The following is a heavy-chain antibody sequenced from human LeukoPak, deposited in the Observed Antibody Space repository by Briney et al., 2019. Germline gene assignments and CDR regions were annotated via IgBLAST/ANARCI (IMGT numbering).Heavy chain of an antibody. CDR2: IYYSGST. Sequence: PSETPSLTCTVSGGSISSSSYYWGWIRQPPGKGLEWIGSIYYSGSTYYNPSLKSRVTISVDTSKNQFSLKLSSVTAADTAVYYCARRNQVLREYYYDSCGYLYFDYWGQGTLVTVSS. CDR3: ARRNQVLREYYYDSCGYLYFDY. J-gene: IGHJ4*02. V-gene: IGHV4-39*01. CDR1: GGSISSSSYY. D-gene: IGHD3-22*01.